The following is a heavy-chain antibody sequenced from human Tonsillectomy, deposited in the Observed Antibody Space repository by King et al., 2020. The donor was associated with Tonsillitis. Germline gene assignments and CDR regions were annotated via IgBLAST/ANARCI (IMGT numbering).Heavy chain of an antibody. V-gene: IGHV3-7*03. D-gene: IGHD1/OR15-1a*01. CDR2: XKQDGXEK. CDR1: GFTFNDYW. CDR3: ARDRAGTKATFDY. Sequence: VQLVESGGGLVQPGGSLRLSCAASGFTFNDYWMSWVRQAPGKGLEWVAXXKQDGXEKYYLGSVKGRFTISRDNAKNSLYLQMNSLRAEDTAVYYCARDRAGTKATFDYWGQGTLVTVSS. J-gene: IGHJ4*02.